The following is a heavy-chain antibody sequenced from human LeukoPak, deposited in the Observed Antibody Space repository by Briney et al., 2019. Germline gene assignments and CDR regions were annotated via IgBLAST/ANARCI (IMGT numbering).Heavy chain of an antibody. CDR1: GDSVSTINAA. Sequence: SQTLSLTCDISGDSVSTINAAWNWIRQSPSRGLEWLGRTHYRSQWYTDYAISVKSRITITADTSKNQFFLQLKSVTPEDTAVYYCARSSWNHFYLYYGMDDWGQGTTVNVSS. D-gene: IGHD1-1*01. CDR2: THYRSQWYT. J-gene: IGHJ6*02. CDR3: ARSSWNHFYLYYGMDD. V-gene: IGHV6-1*01.